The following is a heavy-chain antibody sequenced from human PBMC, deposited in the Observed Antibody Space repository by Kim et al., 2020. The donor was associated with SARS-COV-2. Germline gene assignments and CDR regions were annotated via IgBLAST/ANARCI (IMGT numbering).Heavy chain of an antibody. Sequence: SETLSLTCSVSGDSVSSGSQYWGWIRQPPGKGLEWIGSMYYFGGTHYNPSLKSRVTISVDTSKNQVSLRLNAVTAADTALYYCARHSPLSGYFDHWGQGTPVTVSS. D-gene: IGHD3-22*01. CDR3: ARHSPLSGYFDH. J-gene: IGHJ4*02. CDR1: GDSVSSGSQY. CDR2: MYYFGGT. V-gene: IGHV4-39*01.